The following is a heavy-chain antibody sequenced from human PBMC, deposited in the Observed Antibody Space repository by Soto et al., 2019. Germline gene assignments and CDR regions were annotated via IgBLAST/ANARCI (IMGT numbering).Heavy chain of an antibody. D-gene: IGHD6-19*01. Sequence: QVQLVQSGAEVKKPGASVKVSCKASGYTFTSYGISWVRQAPGQGLERMGWISDYNGNTNYAQKLQGRVTMTTDTSTSTAYMELRSLRSDAAGVYYCVRDSWRDSSGWFGNYYYGMYVWGQGTTVTVSS. CDR3: VRDSWRDSSGWFGNYYYGMYV. CDR2: ISDYNGNT. V-gene: IGHV1-18*01. CDR1: GYTFTSYG. J-gene: IGHJ6*02.